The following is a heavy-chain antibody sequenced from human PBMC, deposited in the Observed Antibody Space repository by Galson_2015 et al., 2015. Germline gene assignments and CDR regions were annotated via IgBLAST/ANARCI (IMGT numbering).Heavy chain of an antibody. CDR1: GYTFTSYA. CDR3: ARGPPLRYFDWLFDY. Sequence: SVKVSCKASGYTFTSYAMHWVRQAPGRRLEWMGWINAGNGNTKYSQKFQGRVTITRDTSASTAYMELSSLRSEDTAVYYCARGPPLRYFDWLFDYWGQGTLVTVSS. CDR2: INAGNGNT. J-gene: IGHJ4*02. V-gene: IGHV1-3*01. D-gene: IGHD3-9*01.